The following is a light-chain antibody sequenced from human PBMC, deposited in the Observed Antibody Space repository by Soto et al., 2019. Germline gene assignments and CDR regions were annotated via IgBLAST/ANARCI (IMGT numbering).Light chain of an antibody. CDR2: AAS. CDR1: QSISSY. J-gene: IGKJ3*01. V-gene: IGKV1-39*01. Sequence: DIQMTQSPSSLSASVGDRVTITCRASQSISSYLNWYQQKPGKAPKLLIYAASSLQSGVPSRFSGSGSGTDFTLTIRSLQPEDFATYYCQQSYSTPRLFGPGTKVDIK. CDR3: QQSYSTPRL.